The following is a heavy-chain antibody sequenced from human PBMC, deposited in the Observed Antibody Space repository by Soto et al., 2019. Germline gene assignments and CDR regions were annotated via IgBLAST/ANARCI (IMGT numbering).Heavy chain of an antibody. CDR1: GLTFSRYA. CDR2: IKSKTDGGTT. D-gene: IGHD2-2*01. J-gene: IGHJ4*02. CDR3: TTASPRHQMTYYFDY. Sequence: GGSLRLSCVASGLTFSRYAMTWVRQAPGKGLEWVSAIKSKTDGGTTDYAAPVKGRFTISRDDSKNTLYLQMNSLKTEDTAVYYCTTASPRHQMTYYFDYWGKGTLVTVSS. V-gene: IGHV3-15*01.